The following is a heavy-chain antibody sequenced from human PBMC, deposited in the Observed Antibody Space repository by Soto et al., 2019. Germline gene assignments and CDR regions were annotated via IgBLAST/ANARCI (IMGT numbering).Heavy chain of an antibody. D-gene: IGHD5-12*01. CDR1: GFTFSSYA. Sequence: QVQLVESGGGVVQPGRSLRLSCAASGFTFSSYAMHWVRQAPGKGLEWVAVISYDGSNKYYADSVKGRFTISRDNSKNTLYLQMNSLRAEDTAVYYCARADGYDYYYYGMDVWGQGTTVTVSS. CDR2: ISYDGSNK. V-gene: IGHV3-30-3*01. J-gene: IGHJ6*02. CDR3: ARADGYDYYYYGMDV.